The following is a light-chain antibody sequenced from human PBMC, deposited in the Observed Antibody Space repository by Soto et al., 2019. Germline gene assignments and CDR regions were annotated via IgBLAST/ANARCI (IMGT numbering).Light chain of an antibody. J-gene: IGLJ2*01. CDR2: EVS. CDR3: SSYAGSNNLV. Sequence: QSALTQPPSASGSPGQSVTISCTGTSSDVGGYNYVSWYQQHPGKAPKLMIYEVSKRPSGVPDRFSGSKSGNTASLTVSGLQAEDEADYYCSSYAGSNNLVFGGGIQVTVL. CDR1: SSDVGGYNY. V-gene: IGLV2-8*01.